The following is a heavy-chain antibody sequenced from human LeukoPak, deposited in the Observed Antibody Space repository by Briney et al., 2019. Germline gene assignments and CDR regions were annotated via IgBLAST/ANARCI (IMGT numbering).Heavy chain of an antibody. V-gene: IGHV4-59*12. J-gene: IGHJ4*02. CDR3: ARGRVRYTVIDY. CDR2: IYYSGST. CDR1: GGSISSYY. D-gene: IGHD5-18*01. Sequence: SETLSLTCTVSGGSISSYYWSWIRQPPGKGLEWIGYIYYSGSTNYNPSLKSRVTISVDTSKNQFSLKLSSVTAADTAVYYCARGRVRYTVIDYWGQGTLVTVSS.